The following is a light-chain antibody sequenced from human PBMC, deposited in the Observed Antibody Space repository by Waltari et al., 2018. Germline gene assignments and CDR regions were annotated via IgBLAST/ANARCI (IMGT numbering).Light chain of an antibody. CDR1: QDISDY. CDR3: QHYDNLPYT. J-gene: IGKJ2*01. CDR2: DVS. V-gene: IGKV1-33*01. Sequence: DTQMTQSPSSLSASVGDRVTITCQASQDISDYLNVYQQKPGKAPKLLIYDVSNLETGVPSRCSGSGSGTDFTLTSSSLQPDDIATYYCQHYDNLPYTFGQGTKVEIK.